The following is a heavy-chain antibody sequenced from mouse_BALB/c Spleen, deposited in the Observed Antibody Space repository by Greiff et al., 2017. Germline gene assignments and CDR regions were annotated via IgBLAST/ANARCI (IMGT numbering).Heavy chain of an antibody. CDR1: GFTFSSYA. CDR3: ARSTTATGAWFAY. D-gene: IGHD1-2*01. J-gene: IGHJ3*01. Sequence: EVNVVESGGGLVKPGGSLKLSCAASGFTFSSYAMSWVRQTPEKRLEWVASISSGGSTYYPDSVKGRFTISRDNARNILYLQMSSLRSEDTAMYYCARSTTATGAWFAYWGQGTLVTVSA. V-gene: IGHV5-6-5*01. CDR2: ISSGGST.